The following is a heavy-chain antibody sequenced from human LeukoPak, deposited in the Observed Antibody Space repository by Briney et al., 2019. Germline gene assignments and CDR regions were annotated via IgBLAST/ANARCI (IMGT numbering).Heavy chain of an antibody. Sequence: LRLSCAASGFTFGNYWMSWIRQPPGKGLEWIGSIYYSGSTYYNPSLKSRATMSLDTSKNQFSLKVTSVTATDTAVYYCARLGGWFDPWGQGTLVTISS. CDR2: IYYSGST. CDR1: GFTFGNYW. V-gene: IGHV4-28*01. J-gene: IGHJ5*02. CDR3: ARLGGWFDP. D-gene: IGHD3-16*01.